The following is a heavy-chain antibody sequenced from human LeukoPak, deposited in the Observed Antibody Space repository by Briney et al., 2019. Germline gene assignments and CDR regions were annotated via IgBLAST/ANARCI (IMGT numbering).Heavy chain of an antibody. CDR2: VSAYADNK. Sequence: ASVKVSCKASGYTFTSYGISWVRQAPGQGLEWMGWVSAYADNKNYVQKVQGRVTMTTDTSTNTAYMELRSLRSDDTAVYYCARDCIGCHGFDYWGQGTLVTVSS. V-gene: IGHV1-18*01. J-gene: IGHJ4*02. CDR3: ARDCIGCHGFDY. D-gene: IGHD2-15*01. CDR1: GYTFTSYG.